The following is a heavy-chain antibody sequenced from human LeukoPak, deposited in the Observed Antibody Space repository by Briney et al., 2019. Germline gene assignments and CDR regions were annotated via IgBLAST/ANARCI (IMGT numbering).Heavy chain of an antibody. V-gene: IGHV4-30-4*01. D-gene: IGHD3-22*01. Sequence: SETLSLTCTVSGGSISSGDYYWSWIRQPPGKGLEWIGYIYYSGSTYYNPSLKSRVTISVDTSKNQFSLKLSSVTAAGTAVYYCARDINSSGYIDYWGQGTLVTVSS. J-gene: IGHJ4*02. CDR1: GGSISSGDYY. CDR3: ARDINSSGYIDY. CDR2: IYYSGST.